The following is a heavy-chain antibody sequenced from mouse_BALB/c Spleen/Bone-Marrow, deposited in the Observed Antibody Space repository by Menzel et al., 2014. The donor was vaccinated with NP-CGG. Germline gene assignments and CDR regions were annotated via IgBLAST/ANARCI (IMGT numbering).Heavy chain of an antibody. CDR2: IYPGNVNT. V-gene: IGHV1S56*01. D-gene: IGHD2-2*01. CDR1: GYTFTRYY. CDR3: AMWLRRDYYAMDY. J-gene: IGHJ4*01. Sequence: VQLQESGPELVKPGASVRISCKASGYTFTRYYIQWMKQRPGQGLEWIGWIYPGNVNTKYNEKFKGKATLTADKSSSTAYMQLSSLTSEDSAVYFCAMWLRRDYYAMDYWGQGTSVTVSS.